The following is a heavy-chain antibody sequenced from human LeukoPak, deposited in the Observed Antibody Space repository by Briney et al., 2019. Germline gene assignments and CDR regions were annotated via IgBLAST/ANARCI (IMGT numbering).Heavy chain of an antibody. Sequence: GSLRLSCAASGFTFSSYPMSWVRQAPGKGLEWVSSISASGRNTYYADSVKGRFTISRDNSKNTLYLQMNSLRAEDTALYYCANGPSGSAISFDYWGQGTLVTVSS. J-gene: IGHJ4*02. V-gene: IGHV3-23*01. CDR1: GFTFSSYP. CDR2: ISASGRNT. CDR3: ANGPSGSAISFDY. D-gene: IGHD5-18*01.